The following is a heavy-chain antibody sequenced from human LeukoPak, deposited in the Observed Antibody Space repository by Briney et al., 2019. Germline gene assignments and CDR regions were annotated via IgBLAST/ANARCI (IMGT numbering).Heavy chain of an antibody. CDR1: GYTFASYA. J-gene: IGHJ4*02. CDR2: INAGNGNT. D-gene: IGHD1-26*01. V-gene: IGHV1-3*01. CDR3: ARYSGSYYSYY. Sequence: ASVRVSCKASGYTFASYAMHWVRQAPGQRLEWMGWINAGNGNTKYSQKFQGRVTITRDTSASTAYMELSSLRSEDTAVYYCARYSGSYYSYYWGQGTLVTVSS.